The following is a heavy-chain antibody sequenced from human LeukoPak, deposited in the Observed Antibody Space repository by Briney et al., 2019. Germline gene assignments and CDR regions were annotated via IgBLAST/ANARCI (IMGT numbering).Heavy chain of an antibody. CDR3: ARDDIAVTGTFAFDI. CDR1: GYTFTSYG. D-gene: IGHD6-19*01. V-gene: IGHV1-18*04. J-gene: IGHJ3*02. Sequence: GASVKVSCKASGYTFTSYGISWVRQAPGQGLEWMGWISAYNGNTNYAQKLQGRVTMTTDTSTSTAYMELRSLRSDDTAVYYCARDDIAVTGTFAFDIWGQGTMVTVSS. CDR2: ISAYNGNT.